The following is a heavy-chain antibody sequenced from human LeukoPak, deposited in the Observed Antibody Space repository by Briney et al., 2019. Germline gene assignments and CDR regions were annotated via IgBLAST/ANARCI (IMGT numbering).Heavy chain of an antibody. Sequence: ASVKVSCKASGYTFTGYYMHWVRQAPGQGLEWMGRINPNSGGTNFAQKFQGRVTMTRDTSISTAYMELSSLRSDDTAVYYCARDKGTDMGYYFDYWGQGTLVTVPS. CDR2: INPNSGGT. D-gene: IGHD5-18*01. J-gene: IGHJ4*02. CDR3: ARDKGTDMGYYFDY. CDR1: GYTFTGYY. V-gene: IGHV1-2*06.